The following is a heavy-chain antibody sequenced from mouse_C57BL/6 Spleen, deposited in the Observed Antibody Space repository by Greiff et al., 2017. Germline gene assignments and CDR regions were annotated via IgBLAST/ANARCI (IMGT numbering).Heavy chain of an antibody. CDR2: IHPSDSDT. J-gene: IGHJ3*01. Sequence: VQLQQPGAELVKPGASVKVSCKASGYTFTSYWMHWVKQRPGQGLEWIGRIHPSDSDTNSNQKFKGKATLTVDKSSSAAYMQLSSLTSEDSAVYYCAIGSGLLLAYWGQGTLVTVSA. CDR1: GYTFTSYW. V-gene: IGHV1-74*01. CDR3: AIGSGLLLAY. D-gene: IGHD2-3*01.